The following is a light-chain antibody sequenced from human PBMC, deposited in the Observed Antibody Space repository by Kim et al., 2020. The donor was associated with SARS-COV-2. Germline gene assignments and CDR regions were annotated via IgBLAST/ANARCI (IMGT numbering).Light chain of an antibody. CDR3: LQHSAYPYT. CDR2: ATS. J-gene: IGKJ2*01. CDR1: QGIGNY. V-gene: IGKV1-17*03. Sequence: DIQMTQSPSAMSASVGDRVTITCRASQGIGNYLAWFQQKPGKVPERLIYATSSLQSGVPSRFSGSGSGTKFTLTISSLQPEDFATYYCLQHSAYPYTFGQGTEVEI.